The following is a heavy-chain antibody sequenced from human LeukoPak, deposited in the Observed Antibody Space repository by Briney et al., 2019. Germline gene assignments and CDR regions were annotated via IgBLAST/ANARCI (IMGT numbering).Heavy chain of an antibody. V-gene: IGHV4-34*01. CDR1: GGSFSGYY. Sequence: PSETLSLTCAVYGGSFSGYYCSWIRQPPGKGLEWIGVINHRGNTNYNPSLKSRVTISVDTSKNQFSLKLSSVTAADTAVYYCARGLSDMHCSSTSCPKSVWFEPWGQGTLVTVSS. CDR2: INHRGNT. CDR3: ARGLSDMHCSSTSCPKSVWFEP. D-gene: IGHD2-2*01. J-gene: IGHJ5*02.